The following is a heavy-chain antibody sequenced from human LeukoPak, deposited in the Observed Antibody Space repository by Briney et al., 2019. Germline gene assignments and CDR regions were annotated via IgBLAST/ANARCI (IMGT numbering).Heavy chain of an antibody. CDR1: GYTFTSYY. Sequence: ASVKVSCKASGYTFTSYYMHWVRQAPRQGLEWMGIINPSGGSTSYAQKFQGRVTMTRDTSTSTVYMELSSLRSEDTAVYYCAREDTVVVPAAHPVPELYYYYGMDVWGQGTTVTVSS. J-gene: IGHJ6*02. V-gene: IGHV1-46*01. CDR3: AREDTVVVPAAHPVPELYYYYGMDV. D-gene: IGHD2-2*01. CDR2: INPSGGST.